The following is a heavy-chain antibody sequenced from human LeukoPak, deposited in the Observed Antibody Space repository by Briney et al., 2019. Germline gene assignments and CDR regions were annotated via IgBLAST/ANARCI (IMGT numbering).Heavy chain of an antibody. V-gene: IGHV4-31*03. CDR3: ARSGRQTRGLAFDI. CDR2: IYYSGST. CDR1: GGSISSGGYY. Sequence: SETLSLTCTVSGGSISSGGYYWSWIRQHPGKGLEWIGYIYYSGSTYYNPSLKSRVTISEDTSKNQFSLKLSSVTAADTAVYYCARSGRQTRGLAFDIWGQGTMVTVSS. D-gene: IGHD3-10*01. J-gene: IGHJ3*02.